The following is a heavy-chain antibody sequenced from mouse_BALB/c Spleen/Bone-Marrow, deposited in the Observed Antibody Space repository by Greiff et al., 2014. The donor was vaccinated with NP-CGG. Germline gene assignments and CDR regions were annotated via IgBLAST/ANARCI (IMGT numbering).Heavy chain of an antibody. Sequence: EVQLQQSGPELVKPGASVKMSCKASGYTFTSYVIHWVKQKPGQGLEWIGYINPYNDGTKYSEKFKGKATLTSDKSSSTAYMEPSSLASKESAVYYCARGGYYGTGLYGYFDVWGAGTTVTVPS. D-gene: IGHD1-1*01. CDR2: INPYNDGT. V-gene: IGHV1-14*01. J-gene: IGHJ1*01. CDR3: ARGGYYGTGLYGYFDV. CDR1: GYTFTSYV.